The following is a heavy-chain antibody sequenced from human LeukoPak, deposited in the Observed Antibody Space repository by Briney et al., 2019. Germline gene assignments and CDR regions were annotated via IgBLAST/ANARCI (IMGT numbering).Heavy chain of an antibody. J-gene: IGHJ1*01. CDR1: GGTFSGYY. D-gene: IGHD3-10*01. CDR3: ARPFTPMVRGVMRF. Sequence: SETLSLTCAVYGGTFSGYYWAWIRHFPGKGLEWIGEITHTGTTNYNPSLKSRVAMSIDASKNQFSLKLTSVTAADAALYFCARPFTPMVRGVMRFWGQGTLVAVSS. V-gene: IGHV4-34*08. CDR2: ITHTGTT.